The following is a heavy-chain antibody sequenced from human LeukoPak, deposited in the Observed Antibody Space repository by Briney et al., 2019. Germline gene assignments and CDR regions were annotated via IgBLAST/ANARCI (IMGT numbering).Heavy chain of an antibody. V-gene: IGHV3-7*01. CDR2: IKQDGSEK. J-gene: IGHJ5*02. Sequence: GGSLRLSCAASGFTFSSYAMSWVRQAPGKGLEWVANIKQDGSEKYYVDSVKGRFTISRDNAKNSLYLQMNSLRAEDTAVYYCARGRGPAGVVPVPWGQGTLVTVSS. D-gene: IGHD2-2*01. CDR1: GFTFSSYA. CDR3: ARGRGPAGVVPVP.